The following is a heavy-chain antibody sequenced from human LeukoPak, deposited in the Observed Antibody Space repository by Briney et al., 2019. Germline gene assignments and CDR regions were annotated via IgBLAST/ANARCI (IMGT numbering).Heavy chain of an antibody. J-gene: IGHJ6*03. CDR1: GFTFSSYG. CDR3: AKDHNSSGWYGYYYYMDV. V-gene: IGHV3-30*02. CDR2: IRYDGSNK. Sequence: PGRSLRLSCAASGFTFSSYGMHWVRQAPGKGLEWVAFIRYDGSNKYYADSVKGRFTISRDNSENTLYLQMNSLRAEDTAVYYCAKDHNSSGWYGYYYYMDVWGKGTTVTVSS. D-gene: IGHD6-19*01.